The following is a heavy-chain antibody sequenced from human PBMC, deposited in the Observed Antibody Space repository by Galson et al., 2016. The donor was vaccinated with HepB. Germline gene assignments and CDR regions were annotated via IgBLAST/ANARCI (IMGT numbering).Heavy chain of an antibody. D-gene: IGHD2-21*02. CDR3: ARRKLCDHDCFPFDS. CDR1: GGSFSGYY. V-gene: IGHV4-34*01. CDR2: SNQSGNT. J-gene: IGHJ4*02. Sequence: SETLSLTCAVYGGSFSGYYLTWIRQPPGKGLEWIGESNQSGNTNYNPSLNSRVTMSVDSSKRQVSLKLISVTAADTAVYYCARRKLCDHDCFPFDSWGQGSLVTVSS.